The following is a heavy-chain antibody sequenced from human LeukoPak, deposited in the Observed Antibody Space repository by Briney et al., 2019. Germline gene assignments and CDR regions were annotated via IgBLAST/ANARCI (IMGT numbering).Heavy chain of an antibody. CDR1: GFTFDDYA. Sequence: GGSLRLSCAASGFTFDDYAMHWVRQAPGKGLEWVSGISWNSGSIGYADSVKGRFTISRDNAKNSLYLQMNSLRAEDTALYYCAKDSDYYDSSGKLDVRGKGTTVTVSS. V-gene: IGHV3-9*01. J-gene: IGHJ6*04. CDR3: AKDSDYYDSSGKLDV. D-gene: IGHD3-22*01. CDR2: ISWNSGSI.